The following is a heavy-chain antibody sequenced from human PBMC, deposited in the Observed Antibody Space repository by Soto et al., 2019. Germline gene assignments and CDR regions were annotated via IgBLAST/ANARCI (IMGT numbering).Heavy chain of an antibody. V-gene: IGHV4-30-2*01. D-gene: IGHD3-22*01. CDR2: TYHSGST. J-gene: IGHJ3*02. Sequence: QLQLQESGSGLVKPSQTLSLTCAVSGGSISSGGYSWSWIRQPPGKGLEWIGYTYHSGSTYYNPSLKSRVTISVDRSKNQFSLKLSSVTAADTAVYYCARSSYYYDSSGYFSSLDIWGQGTMVTVSS. CDR1: GGSISSGGYS. CDR3: ARSSYYYDSSGYFSSLDI.